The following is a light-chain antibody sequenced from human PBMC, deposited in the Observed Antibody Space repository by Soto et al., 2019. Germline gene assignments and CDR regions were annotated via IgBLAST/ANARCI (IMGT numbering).Light chain of an antibody. CDR3: ATWDDSLNGHVV. Sequence: QSVLTQPPSESGTPGQMVTISCSGSRSNIGSNTVNWYQQLPGTAPKFLIYSNNQRPSGVPKRFSGSKSGTSASLAISGLQSEDEADYYCATWDDSLNGHVVFGGGTKLTVL. J-gene: IGLJ2*01. CDR1: RSNIGSNT. V-gene: IGLV1-44*01. CDR2: SNN.